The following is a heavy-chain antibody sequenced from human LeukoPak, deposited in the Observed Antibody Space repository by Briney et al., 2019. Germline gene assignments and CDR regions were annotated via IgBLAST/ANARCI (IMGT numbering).Heavy chain of an antibody. Sequence: ASVKVSCKASGGTFSSYAISWVRQAPGQGLEWMGGIIPIFGTANYAQKFQGRVTITADESTSTAYMELSSLRSEDTAVYYCARDNLRSDYGDYENSSFDYWGQGTLVTVSS. V-gene: IGHV1-69*13. CDR3: ARDNLRSDYGDYENSSFDY. CDR2: IIPIFGTA. CDR1: GGTFSSYA. D-gene: IGHD4-17*01. J-gene: IGHJ4*02.